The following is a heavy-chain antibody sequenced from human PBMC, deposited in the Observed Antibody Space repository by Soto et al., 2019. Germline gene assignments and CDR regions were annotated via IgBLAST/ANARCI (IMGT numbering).Heavy chain of an antibody. V-gene: IGHV1-46*01. D-gene: IGHD3-10*01. J-gene: IGHJ4*02. CDR3: ASEGSVLLWFGELPHFDY. CDR2: INPSGGST. CDR1: GYTFTSYY. Sequence: ASVKVSCKASGYTFTSYYMHWVRQAPGQGLEWMGIINPSGGSTSYAQKFQGRVTMTRDTSTSTVYMELSSLRSEDTAVYYCASEGSVLLWFGELPHFDYWGQGTLVTVSS.